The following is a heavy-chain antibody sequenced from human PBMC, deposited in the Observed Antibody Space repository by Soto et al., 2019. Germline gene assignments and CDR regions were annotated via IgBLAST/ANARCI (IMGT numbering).Heavy chain of an antibody. D-gene: IGHD4-17*01. V-gene: IGHV4-31*03. J-gene: IGHJ3*02. CDR1: GGSISTGGYY. CDR3: ATVRWELHDAFDI. CDR2: IYHSGMT. Sequence: QVQLQESGLGLVKPSQTLSLTCTVSGGSISTGGYYWSWIRQHPGRGLEWIGYIYHSGMTFSNPSLQSRVAISIDTSENQFSLKLSSVTAADTAVYYCATVRWELHDAFDIWGHGTMVSVSS.